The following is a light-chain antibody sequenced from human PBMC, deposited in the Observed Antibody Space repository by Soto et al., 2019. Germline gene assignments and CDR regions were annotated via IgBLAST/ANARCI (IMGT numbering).Light chain of an antibody. CDR2: GAS. V-gene: IGKV3-20*01. Sequence: EIVMTQSPATLSVSPGERATLSCRASQSVSSNLAWYQQKPGQAPRFLIYGASSRATGIPDRFSGSGSGTDFTLTISRLEPEDFAVYYCQQYVNSPQSPQTFGQGTKVDIK. CDR3: QQYVNSPQSPQT. CDR1: QSVSSN. J-gene: IGKJ1*01.